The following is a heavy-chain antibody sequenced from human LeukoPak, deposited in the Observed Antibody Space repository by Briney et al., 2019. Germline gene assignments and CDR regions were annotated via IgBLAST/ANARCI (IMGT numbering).Heavy chain of an antibody. V-gene: IGHV1-69*06. CDR1: GGTFSSYA. CDR3: AKEQVMITFGGVIVNPFDY. Sequence: ASVKVSCKASGGTFSSYAISWVRQAPGQGLEWMGGIIPIFGTANYAQKFQGRVTITADKSTSTAYMELSSLRSEDTAVYYCAKEQVMITFGGVIVNPFDYWGQGTLVTVSS. CDR2: IIPIFGTA. J-gene: IGHJ4*02. D-gene: IGHD3-16*02.